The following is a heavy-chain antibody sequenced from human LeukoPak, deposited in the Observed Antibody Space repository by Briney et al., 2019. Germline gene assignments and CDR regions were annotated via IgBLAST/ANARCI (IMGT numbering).Heavy chain of an antibody. V-gene: IGHV4-34*01. CDR1: GGSFSGYY. CDR2: INDSGST. D-gene: IGHD3-22*01. CDR3: ASGYYYRGDY. Sequence: SETLSLTCAVYGGSFSGYYWSWIRQPPGKGLEWIGEINDSGSTNYIPSLKSRVTISVDTSKNQFSLWLSSVTAADTAMYYCASGYYYRGDYWGQGTLVTVSS. J-gene: IGHJ4*02.